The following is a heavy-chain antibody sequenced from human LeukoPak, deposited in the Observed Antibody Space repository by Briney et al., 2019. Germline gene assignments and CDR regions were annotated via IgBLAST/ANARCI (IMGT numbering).Heavy chain of an antibody. CDR1: GFTFSSYA. J-gene: IGHJ4*02. D-gene: IGHD3-10*01. CDR2: ISGSGSST. Sequence: GGSLRLSCVASGFTFSSYAMSWVRQAPGRGLEWFSAISGSGSSTHYGDTVKGRFTISRDNSRNTLYLQLNRLRAEDTAVYYCAELLRGVIVPYFDYWGQGTLVTVSS. V-gene: IGHV3-23*01. CDR3: AELLRGVIVPYFDY.